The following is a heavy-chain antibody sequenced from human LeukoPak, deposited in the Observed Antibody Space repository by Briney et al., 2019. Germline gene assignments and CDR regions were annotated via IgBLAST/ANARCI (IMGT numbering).Heavy chain of an antibody. CDR3: GRGGIIAHNWGALDI. Sequence: ASVTVSCKTPGYTFTNYGLCSVRQAPGQGLEWMGWCSVYTGNTDYAQKVQGRVTITTGTSTPPASLWLRSLGRDAKAVCNSGRGGIIAHNWGALDIWGQGTMVTVSS. J-gene: IGHJ3*02. CDR2: CSVYTGNT. V-gene: IGHV1-18*01. D-gene: IGHD7-27*01. CDR1: GYTFTNYG.